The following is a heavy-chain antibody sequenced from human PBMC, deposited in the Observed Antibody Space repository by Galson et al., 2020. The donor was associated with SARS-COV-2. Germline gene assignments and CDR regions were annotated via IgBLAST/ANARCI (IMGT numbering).Heavy chain of an antibody. CDR3: ARAGTMVRGVPLRYYYGMDV. V-gene: IGHV3-13*01. CDR1: GFTFSSYD. CDR2: IGTAGDT. Sequence: GGYLRLSCAASGFTFSSYDMHWVRQATGKGLEWVSAIGTAGDTYYPGSAKGRFTISRENAKNSLYLQMNSLRAGDMAVYYCARAGTMVRGVPLRYYYGMDVWGQGTTVTVSS. J-gene: IGHJ6*02. D-gene: IGHD3-10*01.